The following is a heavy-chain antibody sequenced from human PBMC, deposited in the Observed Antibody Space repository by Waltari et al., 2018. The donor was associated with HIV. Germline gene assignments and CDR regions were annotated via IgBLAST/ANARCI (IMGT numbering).Heavy chain of an antibody. CDR3: TRDLVEMASTYYSYYGMDV. J-gene: IGHJ6*02. CDR2: VWFDGSNE. Sequence: QVHLVESGGGVVQPGRSLRLSCEASGFTFSSYDIHGVRQAPGKGLEWVAVVWFDGSNEYYADSVRGRFTISRDSSKNTVYLQMNSLRAEDTAVYYCTRDLVEMASTYYSYYGMDVWGQGTTVTVSS. D-gene: IGHD3-3*01. V-gene: IGHV3-33*01. CDR1: GFTFSSYD.